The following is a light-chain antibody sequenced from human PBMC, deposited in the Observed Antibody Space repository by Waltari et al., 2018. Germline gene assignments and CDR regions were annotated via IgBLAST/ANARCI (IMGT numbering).Light chain of an antibody. Sequence: EIVLTQSPGTLSLSSGERATSSGRTSQSISKYLARYQQNPGQAPRLLTYHASSRATGIPDRFSGSGSGTDFSLTISRLAPEDFAVYYCQHYVSIPVTFGQGTKVEIK. CDR2: HAS. J-gene: IGKJ1*01. V-gene: IGKV3-20*01. CDR3: QHYVSIPVT. CDR1: QSISKY.